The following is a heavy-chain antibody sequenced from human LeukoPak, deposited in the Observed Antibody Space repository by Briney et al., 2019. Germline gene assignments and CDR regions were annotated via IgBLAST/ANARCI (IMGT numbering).Heavy chain of an antibody. CDR1: GGSLSTFY. V-gene: IGHV4-59*01. CDR3: ARGGDIVVVPAAIRDYYYYMDV. D-gene: IGHD2-2*02. CDR2: IYYRGST. J-gene: IGHJ6*03. Sequence: SETLSLTCTVSGGSLSTFYWSWNRQPQGKGLEWIGYIYYRGSTTYNPSLKSRVTISVDTSKNQFSLKLSSVTAADTAVYYCARGGDIVVVPAAIRDYYYYMDVWGKGTTVTVSS.